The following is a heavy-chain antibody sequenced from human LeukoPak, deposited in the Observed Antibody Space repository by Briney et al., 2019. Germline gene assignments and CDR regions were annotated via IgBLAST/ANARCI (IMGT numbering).Heavy chain of an antibody. J-gene: IGHJ6*02. CDR3: ARYVLRFLEWLFAPYGMDV. Sequence: ASVKVSCKASGYTFTSYGISWVRQAPGQGLEWMGWISAYNGNTNYAQKLQGRVTMTTDTSTSTAYMELRSLRPDDTAVYYCARYVLRFLEWLFAPYGMDVWGQGTTVTVSS. CDR1: GYTFTSYG. D-gene: IGHD3-3*01. CDR2: ISAYNGNT. V-gene: IGHV1-18*01.